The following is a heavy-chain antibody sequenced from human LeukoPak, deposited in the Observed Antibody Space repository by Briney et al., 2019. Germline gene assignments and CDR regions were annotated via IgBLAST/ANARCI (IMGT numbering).Heavy chain of an antibody. V-gene: IGHV4-59*08. Sequence: SETLSLTCTVSGGSISSYYWSWIRRPPGKGLEWIGYIYYSGSTNYNPSLKGRVTISVDTSKNQFSLKLSSVTAADTAVYYCATRSLSDSSSWYGWFDPWGQGTLVTVSS. CDR1: GGSISSYY. CDR3: ATRSLSDSSSWYGWFDP. CDR2: IYYSGST. J-gene: IGHJ5*02. D-gene: IGHD6-13*01.